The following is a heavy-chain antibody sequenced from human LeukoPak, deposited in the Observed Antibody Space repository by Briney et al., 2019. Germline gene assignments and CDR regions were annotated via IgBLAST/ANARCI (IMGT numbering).Heavy chain of an antibody. CDR2: IIPILGIA. CDR1: GGTFSSYA. CDR3: ARFRLRLGEDY. J-gene: IGHJ4*02. D-gene: IGHD3-16*01. V-gene: IGHV1-69*04. Sequence: SVKVSCKASGGTFSSYAISWVRQAPGQGLEWMGRIIPILGIANYAQKFRGRVTITADKSTSTAYMELSSLRSDDTAVYYCARFRLRLGEDYWGQGTLVTVSS.